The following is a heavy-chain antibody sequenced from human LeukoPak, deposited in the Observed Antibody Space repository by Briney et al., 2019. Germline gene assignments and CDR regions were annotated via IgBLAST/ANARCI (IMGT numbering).Heavy chain of an antibody. D-gene: IGHD2/OR15-2a*01. CDR2: IYTSGST. V-gene: IGHV4-4*07. CDR1: GGSFSGYY. J-gene: IGHJ1*01. Sequence: SETLSLTCAVSGGSFSGYYWTWIRQPAGKGLEWIGRIYTSGSTNYNPSLKSRVTISVDTSKNQFSLKLTSVTAADTAVYYCARVIVYGDYVQHWGQGTLVTVSS. CDR3: ARVIVYGDYVQH.